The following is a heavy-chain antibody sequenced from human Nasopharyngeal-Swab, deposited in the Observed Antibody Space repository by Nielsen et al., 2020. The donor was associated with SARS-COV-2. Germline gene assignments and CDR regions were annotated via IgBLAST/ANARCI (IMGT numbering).Heavy chain of an antibody. CDR1: GFTFSSYS. V-gene: IGHV3-21*01. CDR2: ISSSSSYI. Sequence: GASLKISCAASGFTFSSYSMNWVRQPPGKGLEWVSSISSSSSYIYYADSVKGRFTISRDNAKNSLYLQMNSLRAEDTAVYYCARDIDSSGYSGYWYFDLWGRGTLVTVSS. CDR3: ARDIDSSGYSGYWYFDL. D-gene: IGHD3-22*01. J-gene: IGHJ2*01.